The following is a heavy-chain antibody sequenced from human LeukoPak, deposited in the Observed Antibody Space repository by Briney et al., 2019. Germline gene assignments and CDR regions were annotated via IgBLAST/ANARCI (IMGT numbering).Heavy chain of an antibody. Sequence: SETLSLTCTVSNGSISIYFWSWIRQPAGKGLEWIGRIYSSGSTDYNPSLRSRVTMSVDTSKNQFSLKLTSVTAADTAVYYCARYSSSSKFDYWGQGTLLTVSS. CDR1: NGSISIYF. CDR2: IYSSGST. V-gene: IGHV4-4*07. CDR3: ARYSSSSKFDY. D-gene: IGHD6-6*01. J-gene: IGHJ4*02.